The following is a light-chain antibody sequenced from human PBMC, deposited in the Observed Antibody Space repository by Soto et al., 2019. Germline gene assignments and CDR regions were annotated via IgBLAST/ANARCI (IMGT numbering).Light chain of an antibody. CDR2: DAS. V-gene: IGKV3-11*01. CDR1: QSVSSY. J-gene: IGKJ2*01. CDR3: QQRSNWPPYT. Sequence: EIVLTQSPATLSLSPGERATLSCRASQSVSSYLAWYQQKPGQAPRLLIYDASNSATGIPARFSGSGSGTDFTLTISSLEPEDFAVYYCQQRSNWPPYTFGQGIKLVIK.